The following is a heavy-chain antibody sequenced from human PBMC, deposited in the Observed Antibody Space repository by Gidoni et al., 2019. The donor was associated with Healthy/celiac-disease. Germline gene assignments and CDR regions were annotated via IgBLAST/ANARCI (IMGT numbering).Heavy chain of an antibody. CDR3: AKDKVGYCSSTSCYIGGMDV. V-gene: IGHV3-9*01. J-gene: IGHJ6*02. CDR1: GFTFDDYA. CDR2: ISWNSGSI. D-gene: IGHD2-2*03. Sequence: EVQLVESGGGLVQPGRSLRLSCAASGFTFDDYAMHWVRQAPGKGLGWVSCISWNSGSIGYADSVKGRFTISRDNAKNSLYLQMNSLRAEDTALYYCAKDKVGYCSSTSCYIGGMDVWGQGTTVTVSS.